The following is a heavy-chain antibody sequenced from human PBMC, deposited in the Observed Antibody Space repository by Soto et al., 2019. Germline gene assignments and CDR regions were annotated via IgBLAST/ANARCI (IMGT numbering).Heavy chain of an antibody. J-gene: IGHJ3*02. Sequence: QITLKESGPTLMKPTQTLTLTCTFSGFSLNTGGVGVGWIRQPPGKALEWLALIYWDDDKRYRPSLKSRLTITKDTSKNQVVLTMTNMDPVETATYYCAHSGPNWGNAFHILGPGKTVTISS. CDR2: IYWDDDK. CDR1: GFSLNTGGVG. CDR3: AHSGPNWGNAFHI. D-gene: IGHD7-27*01. V-gene: IGHV2-5*02.